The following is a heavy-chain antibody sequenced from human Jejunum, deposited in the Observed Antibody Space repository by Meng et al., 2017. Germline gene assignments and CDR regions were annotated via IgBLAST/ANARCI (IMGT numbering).Heavy chain of an antibody. CDR2: IWFDGNDK. CDR3: TRDGSNYKDRFDY. CDR1: GFTFSDYL. Sequence: GESLKISFSASGFTFSDYLMHWVRPAPGKGLEWVALIWFDGNDKNYADSVKGRFTISRDNSRKTLYLQMNSLRTEQKAVYYCTRDGSNYKDRFDYWGHGTLVTVSS. J-gene: IGHJ4*01. D-gene: IGHD5-24*01. V-gene: IGHV3-33*08.